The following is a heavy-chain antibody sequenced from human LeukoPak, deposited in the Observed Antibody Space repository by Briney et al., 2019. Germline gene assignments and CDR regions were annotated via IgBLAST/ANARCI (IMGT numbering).Heavy chain of an antibody. V-gene: IGHV3-30*02. D-gene: IGHD2/OR15-2a*01. Sequence: GGSLRLSCVASGFTFSAIGMHWVRQAPAKGLEWVAYIYYDSRNAYYADSVKGRFTISRDNSKNTLYLQLNSLGAADTAVYYCARKAFCNSATCYGALDVWGQGTMVTVSS. CDR2: IYYDSRNA. CDR1: GFTFSAIG. CDR3: ARKAFCNSATCYGALDV. J-gene: IGHJ3*01.